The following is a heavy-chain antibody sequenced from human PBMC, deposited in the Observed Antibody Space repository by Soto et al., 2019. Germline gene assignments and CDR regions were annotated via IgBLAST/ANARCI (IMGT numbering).Heavy chain of an antibody. CDR1: GHTFTHYY. V-gene: IGHV1-46*01. Sequence: ASVKVSCKASGHTFTHYYVHWVRQAPGQGLEWMGIINPSGDSTTYAQNFQGRVTMTRDTSTGTAYMELGSLRSEDTAVYYCARGGRIVDTGIGYYYYHAMDVWGQGTTVTVSS. CDR2: INPSGDST. CDR3: ARGGRIVDTGIGYYYYHAMDV. D-gene: IGHD5-18*01. J-gene: IGHJ6*02.